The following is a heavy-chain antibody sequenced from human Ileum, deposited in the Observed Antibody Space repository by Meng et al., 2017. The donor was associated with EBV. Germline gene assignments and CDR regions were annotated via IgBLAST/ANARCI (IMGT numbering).Heavy chain of an antibody. V-gene: IGHV2-5*02. Sequence: QITLKESGPPLVRPTQTLTLTCTVSGFSLNTYGEGVAWLRQPPGKAPEWLALIYWDDDKRYSPSLKSRLTITKDTSKNQVVLTMTNMDPVDTATYYCTHRPMTSAYYYFDYWDHGTLVTVAS. CDR3: THRPMTSAYYYFDY. CDR1: GFSLNTYGEG. J-gene: IGHJ4*01. D-gene: IGHD3-22*01. CDR2: IYWDDDK.